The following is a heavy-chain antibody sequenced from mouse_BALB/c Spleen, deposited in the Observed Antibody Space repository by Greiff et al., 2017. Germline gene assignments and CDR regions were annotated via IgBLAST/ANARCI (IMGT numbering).Heavy chain of an antibody. CDR1: GFTFSSFG. V-gene: IGHV5-17*02. Sequence: EVQRVESGGGLVQPGGSRKLSCAASGFTFSSFGMHWVHQAPEKGLEWVAYISSGSSTIYYADTVKGRFTISRDNPKNTLFLQMTSLRSEDTAMYYCARSGDYDYAMDYWGQGTSVTVSS. J-gene: IGHJ4*01. CDR3: ARSGDYDYAMDY. D-gene: IGHD2-4*01. CDR2: ISSGSSTI.